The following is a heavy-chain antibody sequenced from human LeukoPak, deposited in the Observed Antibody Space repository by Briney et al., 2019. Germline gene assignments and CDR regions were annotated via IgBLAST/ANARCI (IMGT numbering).Heavy chain of an antibody. CDR3: AREIKGYCSSTSCYTLYYYYGMDV. D-gene: IGHD2-2*02. V-gene: IGHV3-48*02. J-gene: IGHJ6*02. CDR1: GFTFSSYS. Sequence: GGSLRLSCAASGFTFSSYSMNWVRQAPGKGLEWVSYISGSSSTIYYADSVKGRFTISRDNAKNSLYLQMNSLRDEDTAVYYCAREIKGYCSSTSCYTLYYYYGMDVWGQGTTVTVSS. CDR2: ISGSSSTI.